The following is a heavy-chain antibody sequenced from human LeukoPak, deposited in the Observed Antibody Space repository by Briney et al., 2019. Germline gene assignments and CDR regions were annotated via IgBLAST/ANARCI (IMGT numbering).Heavy chain of an antibody. J-gene: IGHJ4*02. V-gene: IGHV3-48*03. CDR2: ISSSGSTI. D-gene: IGHD2-15*01. CDR1: GFTFSTHA. CDR3: AREPYCSGGSCSIYYFDY. Sequence: GGSLRLSCAASGFTFSTHAMNWVRQAPGKGLEWVSYISSSGSTIYYADSVKGRFTISRDNAKNSLYLQMNSLRAEDTAVYYCAREPYCSGGSCSIYYFDYWGQGTLVTVSS.